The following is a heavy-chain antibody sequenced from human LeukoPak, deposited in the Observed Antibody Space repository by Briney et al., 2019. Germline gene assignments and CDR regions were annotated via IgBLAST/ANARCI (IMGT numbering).Heavy chain of an antibody. CDR2: IKGSGGGT. Sequence: GSLRLSCAASGFTFSSYGMHWVRQAPGKGLEWVSSIKGSGGGTYYADSLKGRFTISRDNSKNTLYLQMNSLRAEDTAVYYCARYTAFGDSYFNWFDPWGQGTLVTVSS. CDR3: ARYTAFGDSYFNWFDP. CDR1: GFTFSSYG. J-gene: IGHJ5*02. V-gene: IGHV3-23*01. D-gene: IGHD3-10*01.